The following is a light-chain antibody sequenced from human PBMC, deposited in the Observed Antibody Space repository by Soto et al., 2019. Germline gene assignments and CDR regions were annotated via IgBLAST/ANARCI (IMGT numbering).Light chain of an antibody. J-gene: IGKJ2*01. V-gene: IGKV1-39*01. CDR3: QQSYSAPHT. CDR1: QSISSY. Sequence: DIQTTQSPPSLSASVGDRVTITCRTSQSISSYLNWYQQKLGKAPKLLIYAASRLQSGVPSRFSGSASGTDFTLTISSLQPEDFATYYCQQSYSAPHTFGQGTKVDIK. CDR2: AAS.